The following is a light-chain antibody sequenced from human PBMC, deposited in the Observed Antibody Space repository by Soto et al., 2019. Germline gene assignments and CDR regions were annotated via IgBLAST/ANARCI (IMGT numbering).Light chain of an antibody. CDR1: QSISRSY. CDR2: GAS. CDR3: QQYRDSWT. Sequence: EIVLTQTPGTLAFSPDERATLSCSATQSISRSYLAWYQQKPGQAPRLLIFGASSRATGIPDRFIGSGSGTDFTLTISRMEPEDFAVDYCQQYRDSWTFGQGTKVDIK. V-gene: IGKV3-20*01. J-gene: IGKJ1*01.